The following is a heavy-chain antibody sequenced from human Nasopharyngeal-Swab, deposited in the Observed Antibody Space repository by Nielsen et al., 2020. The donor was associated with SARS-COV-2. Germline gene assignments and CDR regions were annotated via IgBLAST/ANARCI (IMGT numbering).Heavy chain of an antibody. Sequence: ASVKVSCKASGYTFTSYAMHWVRQAPGQRLEWMGWINAGNGNTKYSQKFQGRVTITRDTSASTVYMELSSLRSEDTAVYYCARGYSYGHIDYWGQGTLVTVSS. J-gene: IGHJ4*02. D-gene: IGHD5-18*01. CDR3: ARGYSYGHIDY. CDR1: GYTFTSYA. V-gene: IGHV1-3*01. CDR2: INAGNGNT.